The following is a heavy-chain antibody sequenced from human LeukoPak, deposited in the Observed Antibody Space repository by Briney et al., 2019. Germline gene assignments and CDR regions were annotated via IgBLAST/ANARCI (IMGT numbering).Heavy chain of an antibody. D-gene: IGHD2-2*01. V-gene: IGHV4-34*01. J-gene: IGHJ4*02. CDR3: ASRLDFTYCGSTSCRDPHFDY. CDR2: INHSGST. Sequence: SETLSLTCAVYGGSFSGYYWSWIRQPPGKGLEWIGEINHSGSTNYNPSLKSRVTISVDTSKNQFSLKLSSVTAADTAVYYCASRLDFTYCGSTSCRDPHFDYWGQGTLVTVSS. CDR1: GGSFSGYY.